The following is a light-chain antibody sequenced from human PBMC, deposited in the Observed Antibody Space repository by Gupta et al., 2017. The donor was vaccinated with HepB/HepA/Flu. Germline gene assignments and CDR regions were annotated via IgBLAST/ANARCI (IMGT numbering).Light chain of an antibody. CDR2: WAS. CDR3: QQYYSTPLT. Sequence: DIVMTQSPESLAVSLGERATINCKSSQTVLTSSNNENYLAWYQQKPGQPPKLLIYWASTRESGVPDRFSDSGSGTDFTLTISSLQAEDVAVYYCQQYYSTPLTFGQGTRLEIK. CDR1: QTVLTSSNNENY. V-gene: IGKV4-1*01. J-gene: IGKJ1*01.